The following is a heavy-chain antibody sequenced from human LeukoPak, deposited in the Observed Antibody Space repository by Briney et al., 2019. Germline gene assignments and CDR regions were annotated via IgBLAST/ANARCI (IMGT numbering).Heavy chain of an antibody. CDR3: ARATTDYYYYYGMDV. D-gene: IGHD1-14*01. CDR2: ISAYNGNT. V-gene: IGHV1-18*01. Sequence: ASVKVSCKASGYTFTSYGISWVRQAPGQGLEWMGWISAYNGNTNYAQKLQGRVTMTTDTSTSTAYMELRSLRSEDTAVYYCARATTDYYYYYGMDVWGQGTTVTVSS. CDR1: GYTFTSYG. J-gene: IGHJ6*02.